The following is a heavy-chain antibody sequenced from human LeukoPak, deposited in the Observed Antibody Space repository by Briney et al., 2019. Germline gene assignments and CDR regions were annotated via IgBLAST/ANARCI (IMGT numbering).Heavy chain of an antibody. CDR1: GFTFSSYG. Sequence: PGGSLRLSCAASGFTFSSYGMHWVRQAPGKGLEWVAVISYDGSNKYYADSVKGRFTISRDNSKNTLYLQMNSLRAEDTAVYYCAKDLDDILTGYPPPDYWGQGTLVTVSS. D-gene: IGHD3-9*01. CDR3: AKDLDDILTGYPPPDY. V-gene: IGHV3-30*18. J-gene: IGHJ4*02. CDR2: ISYDGSNK.